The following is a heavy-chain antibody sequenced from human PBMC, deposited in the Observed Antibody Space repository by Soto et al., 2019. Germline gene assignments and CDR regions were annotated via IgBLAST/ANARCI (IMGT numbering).Heavy chain of an antibody. CDR1: GFPSSSYS. V-gene: IGHV3-21*01. D-gene: IGHD6-13*01. J-gene: IGHJ4*02. CDR3: ARDLGIAAAGTAN. Sequence: PGGSLRLSCAASGFPSSSYSMNWVRQAPGKGLEWVSSISSSSSYIYYADSVKGRFTISRDNAKNSLYLQMNSLRAEDTAVYYCARDLGIAAAGTANWGQGTLVTVSS. CDR2: ISSSSSYI.